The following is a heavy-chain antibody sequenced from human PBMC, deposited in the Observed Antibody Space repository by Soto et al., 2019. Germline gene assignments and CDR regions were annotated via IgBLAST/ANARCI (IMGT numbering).Heavy chain of an antibody. CDR1: GDTFSSSYT. CDR2: ITPILDTT. CDR3: AKTSPRTTVTAYYFDY. V-gene: IGHV1-69*08. D-gene: IGHD4-17*01. J-gene: IGHJ4*02. Sequence: SVKVSCKASGDTFSSSYTISWVRLAPGQGLEWMGWITPILDTTHYAQKFQDKVTITADESTNIAYIELSSLRSDDTAVYYFAKTSPRTTVTAYYFDYWGPGTLVTVSS.